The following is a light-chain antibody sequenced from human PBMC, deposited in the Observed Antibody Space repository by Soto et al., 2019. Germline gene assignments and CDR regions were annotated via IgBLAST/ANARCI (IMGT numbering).Light chain of an antibody. J-gene: IGLJ3*02. CDR2: EVS. CDR1: SSDVGGYNY. Sequence: QSALTQPPSASGSPGQSVTISCTGTSSDVGGYNYVSWYQQHPGKAPKLMIYEVSKRPSGVPDRFSGSKSDNTASLTVSGLQGEDEADYYCSSYAGGIKWVFGGGTKLTVL. V-gene: IGLV2-8*01. CDR3: SSYAGGIKWV.